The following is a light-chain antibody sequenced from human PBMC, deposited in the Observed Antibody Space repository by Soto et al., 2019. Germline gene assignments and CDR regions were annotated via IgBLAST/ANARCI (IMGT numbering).Light chain of an antibody. Sequence: EIVLTQSPGTLSLSPGDRATLSCRASQSINSNYLAWYQQKPGQAPRLLIYGASSRATGIPDRFSGSGSGTDFTLTICRLEPEDFAVYYCQQYGPSPPFTFGGGTKVEIK. CDR3: QQYGPSPPFT. CDR2: GAS. CDR1: QSINSNY. J-gene: IGKJ4*01. V-gene: IGKV3-20*01.